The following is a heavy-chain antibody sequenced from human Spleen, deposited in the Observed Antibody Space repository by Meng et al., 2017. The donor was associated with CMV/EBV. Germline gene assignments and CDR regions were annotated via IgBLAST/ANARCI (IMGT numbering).Heavy chain of an antibody. V-gene: IGHV3-21*01. J-gene: IGHJ4*02. CDR2: ISSGGSYI. CDR3: ARGSGSIGY. Sequence: GESLKISCAASGFSVSDYTMNWVRQAPGKGLEWVSSISSGGSYIFYADSVKGRFTISRDNAKNSVHLQMNSLRPEDTAVYYCARGSGSIGYWGQGTQVTVSS. CDR1: GFSVSDYT. D-gene: IGHD1-26*01.